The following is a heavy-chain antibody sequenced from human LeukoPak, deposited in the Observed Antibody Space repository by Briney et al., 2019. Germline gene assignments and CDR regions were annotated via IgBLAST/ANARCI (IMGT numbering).Heavy chain of an antibody. D-gene: IGHD3-22*01. V-gene: IGHV4-38-2*02. Sequence: SETLSLTCTVSGYSITRGSYWGWIRQPPGKGLEWIANIYHSGSTYYNPSLKSRVTISVDTSKNQFPLKLSSVTAADTAIYYCARVHVNSGYYFCDAFDIWGQGTMVTVSS. J-gene: IGHJ3*02. CDR2: IYHSGST. CDR1: GYSITRGSY. CDR3: ARVHVNSGYYFCDAFDI.